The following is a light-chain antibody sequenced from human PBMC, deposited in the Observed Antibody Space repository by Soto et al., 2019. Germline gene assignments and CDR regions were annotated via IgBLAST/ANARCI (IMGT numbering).Light chain of an antibody. CDR3: SAYTARSTLV. J-gene: IGLJ3*02. V-gene: IGLV2-14*01. CDR2: EVR. Sequence: QSVLTQPPSASGSPGQSVTITCSGTSSDVGEENYVSWYQQHPGKVPKLILYEVRNRPSGISSRFSGSRSGNTASLTISGLQPEDEGDYYCSAYTARSTLVFGGGTKVTVL. CDR1: SSDVGEENY.